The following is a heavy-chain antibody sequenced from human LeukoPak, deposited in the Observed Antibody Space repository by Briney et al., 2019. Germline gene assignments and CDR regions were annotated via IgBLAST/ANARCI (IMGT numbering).Heavy chain of an antibody. CDR1: GESFSGYF. CDR2: SNHFGST. CDR3: ARGRLQLWSFPLPYNHYAIDV. J-gene: IGHJ6*02. V-gene: IGHV4-34*01. D-gene: IGHD5-18*01. Sequence: PSETLSLTCAVSGESFSGYFWTWIRQPPGEGLEWIGESNHFGSTDYNPSLKSRVTISVDTSKKQFSLNVRSVTDADTAVYFCARGRLQLWSFPLPYNHYAIDVWGQGTTVTVSS.